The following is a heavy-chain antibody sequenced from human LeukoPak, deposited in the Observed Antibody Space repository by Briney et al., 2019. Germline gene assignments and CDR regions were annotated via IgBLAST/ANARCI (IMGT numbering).Heavy chain of an antibody. CDR2: IIPIFGTA. V-gene: IGHV1-69*05. CDR3: ARPGYCSSTSCYEFDP. CDR1: GGTFSSYA. Sequence: GASVKVSCKASGGTFSSYAISWVRQAPGQGLEWMGGIIPIFGTANYAQKFQGRVTMTRDTSISTAYMELSRLRSDDTAVYYCARPGYCSSTSCYEFDPWGQGTLVTVSS. D-gene: IGHD2-2*03. J-gene: IGHJ5*02.